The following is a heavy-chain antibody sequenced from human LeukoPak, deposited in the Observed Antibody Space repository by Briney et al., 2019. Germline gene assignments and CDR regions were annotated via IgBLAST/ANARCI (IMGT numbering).Heavy chain of an antibody. J-gene: IGHJ6*02. CDR3: ARAAELPDNEDGYYYGMDV. CDR2: IYYSGST. D-gene: IGHD1-26*01. Sequence: SETLSLTCAVYGGSFSGYYWSWIRQHPGKGLEWIGYIYYSGSTYHNPSLKSRISISVDTSKRQFSLKLSSVTAADTAVYYCARAAELPDNEDGYYYGMDVWGQGTTVTVSS. V-gene: IGHV4-31*11. CDR1: GGSFSGYY.